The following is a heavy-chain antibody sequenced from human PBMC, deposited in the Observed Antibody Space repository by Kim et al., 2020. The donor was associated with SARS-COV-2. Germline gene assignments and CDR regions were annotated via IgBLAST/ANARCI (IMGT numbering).Heavy chain of an antibody. V-gene: IGHV3-23*01. CDR1: GFTFSSYA. CDR3: AKDQVGSRIAAPLDY. J-gene: IGHJ4*02. CDR2: ISGSGGST. D-gene: IGHD6-13*01. Sequence: GGSLRLSCAASGFTFSSYAMSWVRQAPGKGLEWVSAISGSGGSTYYADSVKGRFTISRDNSKNTLYLQMNSLRAEDTAVYYCAKDQVGSRIAAPLDYWGQGTLVTGSS.